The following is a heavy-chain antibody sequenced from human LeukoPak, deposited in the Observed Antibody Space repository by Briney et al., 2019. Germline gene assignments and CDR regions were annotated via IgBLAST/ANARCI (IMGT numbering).Heavy chain of an antibody. J-gene: IGHJ4*02. CDR3: ARGRIAVAGVLRPFVY. CDR1: GFTFSSYS. D-gene: IGHD6-19*01. CDR2: ISSGSSYI. V-gene: IGHV3-21*01. Sequence: PGGSLRLSCAASGFTFSSYSMNWVRQAPGKGLEWVSSISSGSSYIYYADSVKGRFTISRDNAKNSLYLQMNSLRVEDTAVYYCARGRIAVAGVLRPFVYWGQGTLVTVSS.